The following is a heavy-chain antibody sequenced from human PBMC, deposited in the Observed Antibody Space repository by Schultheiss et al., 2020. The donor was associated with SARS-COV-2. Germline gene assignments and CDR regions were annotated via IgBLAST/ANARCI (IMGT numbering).Heavy chain of an antibody. CDR1: GYTFTSYG. CDR2: IIPIFGTA. J-gene: IGHJ5*02. CDR3: ASRGSYGQYWFDP. Sequence: SVKVSCKASGYTFTSYGISWVRQAPGQGLEWMGGIIPIFGTANYAQKFQGSVTITADESTSTAYMELSSLRSEDTAVYYCASRGSYGQYWFDPWGQGTLVTVSS. V-gene: IGHV1-69*13. D-gene: IGHD1-26*01.